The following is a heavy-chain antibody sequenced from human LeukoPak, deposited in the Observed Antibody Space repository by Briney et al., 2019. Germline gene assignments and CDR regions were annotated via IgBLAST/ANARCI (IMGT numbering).Heavy chain of an antibody. Sequence: SETLSLTCTVSGGSISSGGYYWSWIRQYPGKGLEWIGYIYYSGSTYYNPSLKSRVTISVDTSKNQFSLKLSFVTAADTAVYYCARGGRLSHGMDVWGQGTTVTVSS. CDR2: IYYSGST. V-gene: IGHV4-31*03. CDR3: ARGGRLSHGMDV. D-gene: IGHD3-3*01. CDR1: GGSISSGGYY. J-gene: IGHJ6*02.